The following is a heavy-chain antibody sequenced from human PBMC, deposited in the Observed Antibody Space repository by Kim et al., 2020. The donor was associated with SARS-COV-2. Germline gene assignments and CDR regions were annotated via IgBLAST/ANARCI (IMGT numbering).Heavy chain of an antibody. V-gene: IGHV1-24*01. Sequence: ASVKVSCKVSGYTLTELSMHWVRQAPGKGLEWMGGFDPEDGETIYAQKFQGRVTMTEDTSTDTAYMELSSLTSEDTAVYYCATDGLGNLVKPFDYWGQGTLVTVSS. CDR1: GYTLTELS. CDR3: ATDGLGNLVKPFDY. D-gene: IGHD4-4*01. CDR2: FDPEDGET. J-gene: IGHJ4*02.